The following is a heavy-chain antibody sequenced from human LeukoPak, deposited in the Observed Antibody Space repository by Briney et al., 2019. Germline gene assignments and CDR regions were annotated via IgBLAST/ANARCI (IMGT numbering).Heavy chain of an antibody. V-gene: IGHV3-21*01. CDR2: ISSGSRYI. Sequence: GGSLRLSCAASGFNFNSYSMNWVRQAPGKGLEWVSSISSGSRYIYYADSVKGRFTISRDNAKNSLYLQMNSLRAEDTAVYYCARDIISYSSGCYDYWGQGTLVTVSS. CDR1: GFNFNSYS. J-gene: IGHJ4*02. D-gene: IGHD6-19*01. CDR3: ARDIISYSSGCYDY.